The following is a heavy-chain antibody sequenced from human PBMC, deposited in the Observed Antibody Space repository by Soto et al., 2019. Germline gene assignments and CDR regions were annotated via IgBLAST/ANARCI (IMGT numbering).Heavy chain of an antibody. V-gene: IGHV1-69*01. CDR1: GGTFSSHS. Sequence: QVQLVQSGAEVKKPGSSVKVSCKVSGGTFSSHSINWVRQAPGQGPEWMGGIIPIFGTENYAQKFQGSVTITADASTSTAYMELSSLTTEDTALYYCSTSVYCSTTRCYYYYGLDVWCQGTTVIVSS. CDR2: IIPIFGTE. J-gene: IGHJ6*02. CDR3: STSVYCSTTRCYYYYGLDV. D-gene: IGHD2-2*01.